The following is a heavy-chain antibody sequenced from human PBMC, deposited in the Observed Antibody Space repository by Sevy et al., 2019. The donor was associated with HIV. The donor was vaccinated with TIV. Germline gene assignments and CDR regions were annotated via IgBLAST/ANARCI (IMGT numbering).Heavy chain of an antibody. D-gene: IGHD1-26*01. CDR2: ISGSDGIT. CDR1: GFTFSRYA. V-gene: IGHV3-23*01. CDR3: ARDRWDLLGRRSDAGIDY. Sequence: GGSLRLSCVASGFTFSRYAMNWVRQAPGKGLDWVSGISGSDGITYYADSVKGRFTISRDNSKNTLYLQLNTLRAEDTAVYYCARDRWDLLGRRSDAGIDYWGQGTLVTVSS. J-gene: IGHJ4*02.